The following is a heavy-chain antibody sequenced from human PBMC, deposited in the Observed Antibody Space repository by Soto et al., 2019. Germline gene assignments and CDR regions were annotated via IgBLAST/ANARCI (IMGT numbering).Heavy chain of an antibody. CDR3: VEGCNEF. CDR1: GFIFSSAW. Sequence: EVQVVESGVDLVKPGGSLRLSCATSGFIFSSAWMSWFRQAPGKGLEWVGRIKSKSDGGTRDYAAPVNGRFNISRDDSKKMVYLQMNSLTAEDTAVYYCVEGCNEFWGQGTLVNVSS. J-gene: IGHJ4*02. CDR2: IKSKSDGGTR. V-gene: IGHV3-15*01. D-gene: IGHD1-1*01.